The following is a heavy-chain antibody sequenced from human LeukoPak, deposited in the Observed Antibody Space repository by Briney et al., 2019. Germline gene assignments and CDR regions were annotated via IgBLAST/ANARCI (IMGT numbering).Heavy chain of an antibody. CDR2: IKEDGSRE. CDR1: GFTFSTYW. V-gene: IGHV3-7*01. D-gene: IGHD3-10*01. J-gene: IGHJ4*02. Sequence: GGSLRLSCAASGFTFSTYWMTWVRQAPGKGLEWVANIKEDGSREYYVDSVKGRFTISRDNAKNSLYLQMNSLRAEDTAVYYCARSAVQGVEINFDYWGQGTLVTVSS. CDR3: ARSAVQGVEINFDY.